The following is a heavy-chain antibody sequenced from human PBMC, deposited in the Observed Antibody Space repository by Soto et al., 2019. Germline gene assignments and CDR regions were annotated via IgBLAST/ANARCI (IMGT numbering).Heavy chain of an antibody. J-gene: IGHJ4*02. V-gene: IGHV3-30-3*01. CDR3: ARDGVGATMRVPANYYFDY. Sequence: GGSLRLSCAASGFTFSSYAMHWVRQAPGKGLEWVAVISYDGSNKYYADSVKGRFTISRDNSKNTLYLQMNSLRAEDTAVYYCARDGVGATMRVPANYYFDYWGQGTLVTVSS. CDR2: ISYDGSNK. CDR1: GFTFSSYA. D-gene: IGHD1-26*01.